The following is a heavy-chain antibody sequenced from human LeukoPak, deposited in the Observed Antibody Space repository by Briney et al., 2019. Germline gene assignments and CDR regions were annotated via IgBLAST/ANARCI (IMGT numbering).Heavy chain of an antibody. Sequence: PGGSLRLSCAASGFTFSSYSMNWVRQAPGKGLEWVSSISSSSSYIYYADSVKGRFTISRDNAKNSLHLQMNSLRAEDTAVYYCARDRDGSGSYYNVATGWFDPWGQGTLVTVSS. CDR3: ARDRDGSGSYYNVATGWFDP. CDR1: GFTFSSYS. J-gene: IGHJ5*02. CDR2: ISSSSSYI. V-gene: IGHV3-21*01. D-gene: IGHD3-10*01.